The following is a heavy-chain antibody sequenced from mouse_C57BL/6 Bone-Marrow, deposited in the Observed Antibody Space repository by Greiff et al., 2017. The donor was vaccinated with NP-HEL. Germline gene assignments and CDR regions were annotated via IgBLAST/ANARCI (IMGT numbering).Heavy chain of an antibody. Sequence: EVKVEESGGGLVQPGGSMKLSCVASGFTFSNYWMNWVRQSPEKGLEWVAQIRLKSDNYATHYAESVKGRFTISRDDPKSSVYLQMNNLRAEDTGIYYCAGLYKGWGQGTTLTVSS. CDR2: IRLKSDNYAT. J-gene: IGHJ2*01. V-gene: IGHV6-3*01. D-gene: IGHD1-3*01. CDR1: GFTFSNYW. CDR3: AGLYKG.